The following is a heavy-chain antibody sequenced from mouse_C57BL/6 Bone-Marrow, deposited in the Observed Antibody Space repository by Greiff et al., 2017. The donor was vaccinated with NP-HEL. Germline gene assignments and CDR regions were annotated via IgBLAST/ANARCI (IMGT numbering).Heavy chain of an antibody. J-gene: IGHJ2*01. CDR2: IYPRSGNT. CDR1: GYTFTSYG. CDR3: ARLVDHYFDY. Sequence: VQRVESGAELARPGASVKLSCKASGYTFTSYGISWVKQRTGQGLEWIGEIYPRSGNTYYNEKFKGKATLTADKSSSTAYMELRSLTSEDSAVYFCARLVDHYFDYWGQGTTLTVSS. D-gene: IGHD2-2*01. V-gene: IGHV1-81*01.